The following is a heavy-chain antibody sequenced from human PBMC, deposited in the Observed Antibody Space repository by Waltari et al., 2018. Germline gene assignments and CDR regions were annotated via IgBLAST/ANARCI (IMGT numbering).Heavy chain of an antibody. V-gene: IGHV1-69*08. CDR1: GGTFSSYT. Sequence: QVQLVQSGAEVKKPGSSVKVSCKASGGTFSSYTISWGRQAPGQGLERRGMIIPIRGRANYEQKVQGRVTITADKSTSTAYMELSSLRSEDTALYYCARDRGGAATYGMDVWGQGTTVTVSS. J-gene: IGHJ6*02. CDR2: IIPIRGRA. CDR3: ARDRGGAATYGMDV. D-gene: IGHD2-15*01.